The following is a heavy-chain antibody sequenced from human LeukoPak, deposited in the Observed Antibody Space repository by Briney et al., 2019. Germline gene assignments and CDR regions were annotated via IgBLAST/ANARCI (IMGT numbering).Heavy chain of an antibody. CDR3: ARSYSSSLADFDY. CDR2: IYPGDSDT. Sequence: GESLKISCKGSGYNFTRSWIGWVRQMPGKGLEWMGIIYPGDSDTRYSPSFQGQVTISADKSISTVYLQWNSLKASDTAMYYCARSYSSSLADFDYWGQGTLVTVSS. J-gene: IGHJ4*02. V-gene: IGHV5-51*01. CDR1: GYNFTRSW. D-gene: IGHD6-13*01.